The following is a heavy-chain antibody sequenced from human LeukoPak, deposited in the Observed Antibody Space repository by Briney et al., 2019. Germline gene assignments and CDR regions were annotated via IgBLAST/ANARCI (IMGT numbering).Heavy chain of an antibody. J-gene: IGHJ4*01. CDR2: IKGGGGDP. CDR3: AQGGHDFNPFYY. V-gene: IGHV3-23*01. Sequence: GGSLRLSCAASGFTFSTYAMGWVRQAPGEGLEWVSSIKGGGGDPFYADSVRGRFTISRDKSKNTLYLQPNSLRPEDTAVYFCAQGGHDFNPFYYWGQEPWSPSPQ. D-gene: IGHD2-21*02. CDR1: GFTFSTYA.